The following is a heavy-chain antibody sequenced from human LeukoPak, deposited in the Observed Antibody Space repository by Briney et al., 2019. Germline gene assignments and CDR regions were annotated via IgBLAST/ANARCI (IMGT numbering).Heavy chain of an antibody. CDR3: ARDRSAFDI. CDR2: IYYSGST. J-gene: IGHJ3*02. Sequence: SETLSLTCTVSGGSISSYYWSWIRQPPGKGLEWIGYIYYSGSTNYNPSLKSRVTISVDTSKNQFSLKLSSVTAADTAVYYCARDRSAFDIWGQGTMVTVSS. CDR1: GGSISSYY. V-gene: IGHV4-59*01.